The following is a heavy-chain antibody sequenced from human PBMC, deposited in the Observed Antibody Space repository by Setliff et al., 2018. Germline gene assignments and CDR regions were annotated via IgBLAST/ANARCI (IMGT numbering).Heavy chain of an antibody. CDR2: IYTSWST. D-gene: IGHD3-3*01. CDR3: ARMSGFQYMDV. Sequence: SETLSLTCIFSDVSISSCHYYWSWIRQPAGKGLEWLGQIYTSWSTNYNPSLKGRATLSIDASKRQFSLKLTSVTAADTAVYYCARMSGFQYMDVWGKGTTVTVSS. V-gene: IGHV4-61*09. J-gene: IGHJ6*03. CDR1: DVSISSCHYY.